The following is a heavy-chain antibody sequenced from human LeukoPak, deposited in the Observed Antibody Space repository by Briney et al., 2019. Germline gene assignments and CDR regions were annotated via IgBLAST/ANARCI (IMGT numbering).Heavy chain of an antibody. J-gene: IGHJ5*02. D-gene: IGHD2-15*01. CDR1: GYTFTGYY. CDR2: INPNSGVT. Sequence: ASVKVSCKASGYTFTGYYIFWVRQAPGQGLKWMGRINPNSGVTQYAQEFQGRVTMTRDTSISTAYMELSRLRSDDTAVYYCARGYCSGGGCYSVENWFDPWGQGTLVTVSS. CDR3: ARGYCSGGGCYSVENWFDP. V-gene: IGHV1-2*06.